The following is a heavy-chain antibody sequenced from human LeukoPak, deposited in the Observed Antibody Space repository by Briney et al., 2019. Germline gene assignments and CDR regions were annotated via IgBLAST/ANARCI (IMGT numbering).Heavy chain of an antibody. V-gene: IGHV3-7*01. CDR2: IKQDGSEK. CDR1: GLTFNNYW. J-gene: IGHJ2*01. CDR3: ARDARTDILTGYYPYWYFDL. D-gene: IGHD3-9*01. Sequence: GGSLRLSCAASGLTFNNYWMNWVRQAPGKGLEWVANIKQDGSEKKYVDSVKGRFTISRDNAKKSLYLQMNSLRAEDTAVYYCARDARTDILTGYYPYWYFDLWGRGTLVTVSS.